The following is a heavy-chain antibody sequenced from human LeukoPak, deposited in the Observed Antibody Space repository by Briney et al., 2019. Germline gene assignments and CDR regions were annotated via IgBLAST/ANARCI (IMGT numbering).Heavy chain of an antibody. Sequence: GGSLRLSCAASGFTVSSNYMSWVRQAPGKGLEWVSVIYSGGSTHYADSVKGRFTISRDNSKNTLYLQMNSLRAEDTAVYNCARDNPWGSKPGIAARDHYFDYWGQGTLVTVSS. CDR2: IYSGGST. CDR1: GFTVSSNY. J-gene: IGHJ4*02. V-gene: IGHV3-53*01. D-gene: IGHD6-6*01. CDR3: ARDNPWGSKPGIAARDHYFDY.